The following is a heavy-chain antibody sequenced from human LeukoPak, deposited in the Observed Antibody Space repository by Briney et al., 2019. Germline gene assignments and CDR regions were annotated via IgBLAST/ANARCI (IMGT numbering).Heavy chain of an antibody. CDR3: ARDYGSGSYEAWFDP. V-gene: IGHV7-4-1*01. D-gene: IGHD3-10*01. CDR1: GYTFNNHY. J-gene: IGHJ5*02. CDR2: INTNTGNP. Sequence: GASVKVSCKASGYTFNNHYMYWVRQAPGQGLEWMGWINTNTGNPTYAQGFTGRFVLSLDTSVSTAYLQICSLKAEDTAVYYCARDYGSGSYEAWFDPWGQGTLVTVSS.